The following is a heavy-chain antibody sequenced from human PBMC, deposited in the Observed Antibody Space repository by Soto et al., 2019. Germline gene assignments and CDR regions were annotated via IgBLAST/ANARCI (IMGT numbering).Heavy chain of an antibody. Sequence: PGGSLRLSCAASGFTFSSYWMSWVRQAPGKGLEWVANIKEDGSEKYYVDSVRGRFTISRDNAENSLFLQMNSLRAGDTAVYYCARDSVRGYYDSSGYFTALDYWGQGTLVTVSS. J-gene: IGHJ4*02. CDR1: GFTFSSYW. V-gene: IGHV3-7*01. D-gene: IGHD3-22*01. CDR3: ARDSVRGYYDSSGYFTALDY. CDR2: IKEDGSEK.